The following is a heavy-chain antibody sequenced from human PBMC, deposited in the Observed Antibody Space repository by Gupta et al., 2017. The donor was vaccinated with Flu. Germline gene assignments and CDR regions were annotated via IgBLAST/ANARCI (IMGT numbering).Heavy chain of an antibody. CDR3: AKDGPWTASCPYYCYYMDV. J-gene: IGHJ6*03. D-gene: IGHD2-2*01. V-gene: IGHV3-30*18. Sequence: QMQLVESGGGVGQLGTSLRLSCAASGLTFSSDGMHWVRQAPGKGLEWVADIASDGSHKDYADSVRGRFTISRDNSKNTLSLEMDSLRLEDTAVYYCAKDGPWTASCPYYCYYMDVWGKGTTVTVSS. CDR1: GLTFSSDG. CDR2: IASDGSHK.